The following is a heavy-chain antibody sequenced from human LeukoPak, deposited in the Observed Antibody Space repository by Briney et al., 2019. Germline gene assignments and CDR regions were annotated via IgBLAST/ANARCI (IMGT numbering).Heavy chain of an antibody. CDR1: GYTFIDYY. Sequence: ASVKVSCKASGYTFIDYYIYWVRQAPGQGLEWMGWIDPDGGGTNYAQKFRGRVTMTSDTSTNTADMELSRLTSDDTATYYCARDLARGGLYGMDVWGQGTTITVSS. J-gene: IGHJ6*02. V-gene: IGHV1-2*02. CDR2: IDPDGGGT. D-gene: IGHD2-15*01. CDR3: ARDLARGGLYGMDV.